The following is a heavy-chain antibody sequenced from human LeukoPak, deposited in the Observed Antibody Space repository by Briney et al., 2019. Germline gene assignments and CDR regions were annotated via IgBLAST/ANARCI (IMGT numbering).Heavy chain of an antibody. CDR2: FDPEDGET. V-gene: IGHV1-24*01. D-gene: IGHD3-10*01. CDR3: ATLRFGEFTFDY. J-gene: IGHJ4*02. Sequence: EASVKVSCKVSGYTLTELSMHLVRQAPGKGLEWMGGFDPEDGETIYAQKFQGRVTMTEDTSTDTAYMELSSLRSEDTAVYYCATLRFGEFTFDYWGQGTLVTVSS. CDR1: GYTLTELS.